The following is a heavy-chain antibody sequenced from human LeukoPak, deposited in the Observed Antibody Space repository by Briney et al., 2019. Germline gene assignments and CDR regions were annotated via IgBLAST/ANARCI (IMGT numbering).Heavy chain of an antibody. CDR2: MSSDGNAM. Sequence: GGSLRPSCAASGFTFTAYLIHWVRQAPGKGLEWVAVMSSDGNAMFYADSVKGRFTISRDNSKNTLYLQMNSLRAEDTAVYYCVRESEYYFDHSASFDYWGQGTLVTVSS. V-gene: IGHV3-30-3*01. CDR3: VRESEYYFDHSASFDY. J-gene: IGHJ4*02. CDR1: GFTFTAYL. D-gene: IGHD3-22*01.